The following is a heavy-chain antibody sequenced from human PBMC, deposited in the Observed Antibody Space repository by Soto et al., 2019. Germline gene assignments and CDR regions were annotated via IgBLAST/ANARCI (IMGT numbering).Heavy chain of an antibody. CDR1: GYSFTSYW. CDR2: IGPSDSYT. Sequence: VESLKISCKGSGYSFTSYWSRWFLEMPGKVLEWMGRIGPSDSYTNYSPSFQGHVTISADKSISTAYLQWSSLKASDTAMYYCAREVEYYYYGMDVWGQGTTVTSP. J-gene: IGHJ6*02. CDR3: AREVEYYYYGMDV. V-gene: IGHV5-10-1*01.